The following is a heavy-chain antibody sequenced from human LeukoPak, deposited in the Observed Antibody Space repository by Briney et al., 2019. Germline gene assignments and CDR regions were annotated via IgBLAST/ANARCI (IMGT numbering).Heavy chain of an antibody. D-gene: IGHD5-24*01. CDR1: GFTFGESA. CDR2: IGWDSNSI. Sequence: GRSLRLSCAASGFTFGESAMHWVRQAPGKGLEWVSGIGWDSNSIIYADSVKGRFTISRDNAKNSLYLQMNSLRAEDTALYYCAKAMAAPGAFDIWGQGTVVTVSS. V-gene: IGHV3-9*01. CDR3: AKAMAAPGAFDI. J-gene: IGHJ3*02.